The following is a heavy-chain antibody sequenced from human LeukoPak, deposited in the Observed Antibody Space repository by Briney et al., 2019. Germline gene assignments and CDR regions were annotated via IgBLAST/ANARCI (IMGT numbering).Heavy chain of an antibody. Sequence: PSETLSLTCAVSGGSISSSNWWSWVRQPPGKGLEWIGEFNHSGSTNYNPSLKSRVTISADKSKNQFSLKLSSVTAADTAVYYCARGTGERWLLQRGMVFDYWGQGTLVTVSS. CDR1: GGSISSSNW. J-gene: IGHJ4*02. CDR2: FNHSGST. V-gene: IGHV4-4*02. CDR3: ARGTGERWLLQRGMVFDY. D-gene: IGHD3-22*01.